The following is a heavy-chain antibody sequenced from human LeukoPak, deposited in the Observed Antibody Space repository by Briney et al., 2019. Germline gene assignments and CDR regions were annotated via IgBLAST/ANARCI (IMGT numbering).Heavy chain of an antibody. D-gene: IGHD2-2*01. Sequence: GGSLRLSCAASGLTFSSYWMSWVRQAPGKGLEWVANIKQDGSEKYYVDSVKGRFTISRDNAKNSLYLQMNSLRAEDTAVYYCARSCSSTSCYQRGMDVWGQGTTVTVSS. J-gene: IGHJ6*02. V-gene: IGHV3-7*01. CDR2: IKQDGSEK. CDR3: ARSCSSTSCYQRGMDV. CDR1: GLTFSSYW.